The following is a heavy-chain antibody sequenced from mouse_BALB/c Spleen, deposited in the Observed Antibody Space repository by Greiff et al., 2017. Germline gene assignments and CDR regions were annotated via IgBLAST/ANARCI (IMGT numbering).Heavy chain of an antibody. D-gene: IGHD1-1*01. J-gene: IGHJ3*01. Sequence: EVKLVESGGGLVQPGGSRKLSCAASGFTFSSFGMHWVRQAPEKGLEWVAYISSGSSTIYYADTVKGRFTISRDNPKNTLFLQMTSLRSEDTAMYYCAREVVAPWFAYWGQGTLVTVSA. V-gene: IGHV5-17*02. CDR3: AREVVAPWFAY. CDR1: GFTFSSFG. CDR2: ISSGSSTI.